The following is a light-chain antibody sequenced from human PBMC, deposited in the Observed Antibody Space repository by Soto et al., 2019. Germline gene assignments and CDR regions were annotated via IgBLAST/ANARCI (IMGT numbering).Light chain of an antibody. CDR2: DVS. V-gene: IGKV3-15*01. Sequence: EKVMTQSPATLSVSPGERATLSCRASQSVSSNLAWYQQKRGQAPRLLMYDVSTRATGVPARFSGSGSGTEFTLTISSLQSEDFAVYYCQQYSYWPRTFGQGTKVDIK. CDR1: QSVSSN. J-gene: IGKJ1*01. CDR3: QQYSYWPRT.